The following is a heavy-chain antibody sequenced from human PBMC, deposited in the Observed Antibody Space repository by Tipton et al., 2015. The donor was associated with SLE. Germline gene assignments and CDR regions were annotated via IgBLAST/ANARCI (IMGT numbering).Heavy chain of an antibody. CDR2: ISGGRT. V-gene: IGHV3-23*01. CDR3: VREADGFDV. CDR1: GFTFNIHA. Sequence: SLRLSCAASGFTFNIHAMTWVRQAPGKGLKWVSGISGGRTYYADSVKGRFSISRDNSKNTLYLQMNSLRAEDTAVYYCVREADGFDVWGQGTMVTVS. J-gene: IGHJ3*01.